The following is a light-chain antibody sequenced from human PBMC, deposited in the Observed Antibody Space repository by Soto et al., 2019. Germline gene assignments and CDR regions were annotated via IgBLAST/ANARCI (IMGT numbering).Light chain of an antibody. CDR3: NSYTSSGTGV. J-gene: IGLJ1*01. CDR1: SSDVGGYNY. Sequence: QSALTQPASVSGSPGQSITISCTGTSSDVGGYNYVSWYQQHPGKAPKLMIYDVSNRPSGVSNRFSGSKSGNTASLTISGLQTEDEADYYCNSYTSSGTGVFGTGTKLTVL. V-gene: IGLV2-14*01. CDR2: DVS.